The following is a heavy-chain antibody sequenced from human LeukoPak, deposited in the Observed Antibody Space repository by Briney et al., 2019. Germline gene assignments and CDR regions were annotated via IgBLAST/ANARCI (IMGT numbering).Heavy chain of an antibody. Sequence: HGESLKISCEASGHSFTNHWIGWVRQMPGKGLEWMGIINLGDSETQYSPSFQGQVTISLDKSISTAYLQWRSLKVSDTAMYYCARRPYSRSPNWFDPWGQGTLVTVSS. V-gene: IGHV5-51*01. J-gene: IGHJ5*02. CDR1: GHSFTNHW. D-gene: IGHD4-11*01. CDR3: ARRPYSRSPNWFDP. CDR2: INLGDSET.